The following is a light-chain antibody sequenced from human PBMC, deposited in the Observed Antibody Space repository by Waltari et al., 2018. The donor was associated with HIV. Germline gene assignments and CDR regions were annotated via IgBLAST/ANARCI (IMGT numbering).Light chain of an antibody. CDR3: CSSAGKYTFV. J-gene: IGLJ1*01. CDR2: DLI. CDR1: TNDVGASHY. Sequence: QSALTQSRSVSGSPGQSITISCTGTTNDVGASHYVSRYQQHPGRAPKLLIFDLIKRPSGVPDRFSGSKSGNTASLTISGLQAEDEADYYCCSSAGKYTFVFGTGTKVTVL. V-gene: IGLV2-11*01.